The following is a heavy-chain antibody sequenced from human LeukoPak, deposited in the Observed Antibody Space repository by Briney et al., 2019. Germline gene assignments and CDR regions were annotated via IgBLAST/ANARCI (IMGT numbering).Heavy chain of an antibody. V-gene: IGHV3-23*01. Sequence: SGGTLRLSCAASGFTFSSYGMSWARQAPGKGLEWVSAISGSGGSTYYADSVKGRFTISRDNSKNTLYLQMNSLRAEDTAVYYCAKDPEWFGDAGYFQHWGQGTLVTVSS. D-gene: IGHD3-10*01. CDR2: ISGSGGST. J-gene: IGHJ1*01. CDR3: AKDPEWFGDAGYFQH. CDR1: GFTFSSYG.